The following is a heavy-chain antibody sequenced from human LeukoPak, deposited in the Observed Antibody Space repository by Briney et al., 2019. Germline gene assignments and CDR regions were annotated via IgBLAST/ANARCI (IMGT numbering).Heavy chain of an antibody. D-gene: IGHD1-26*01. CDR2: XSSSSSTI. J-gene: IGHJ4*02. Sequence: YXSSSSSTIYYADSVKGRFTISRDNAKNSLYLQMNSLRAEDTAVYYCARDPPYSGSYYFDYWGQGTLVTVSS. CDR3: ARDPPYSGSYYFDY. V-gene: IGHV3-48*04.